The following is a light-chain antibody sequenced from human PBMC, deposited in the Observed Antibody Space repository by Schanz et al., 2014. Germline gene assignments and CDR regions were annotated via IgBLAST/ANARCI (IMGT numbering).Light chain of an antibody. CDR1: RSISGN. CDR3: QQYSEWPPLT. CDR2: DAS. Sequence: EIVVTQSPATLALSPGERASLSCRASRSISGNLAWYQQKPGQAPRLLIYDASNRATGIPARFSGSGSGTDFTLTISSLEPEDFAVYYCQQYSEWPPLTFGQGTKVEIK. J-gene: IGKJ1*01. V-gene: IGKV3-11*01.